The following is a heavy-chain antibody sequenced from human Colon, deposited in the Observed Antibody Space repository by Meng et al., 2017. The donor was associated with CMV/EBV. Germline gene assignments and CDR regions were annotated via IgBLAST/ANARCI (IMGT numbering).Heavy chain of an antibody. CDR2: ISSSGSTM. Sequence: GESLKISCAVSGFTVSSNSMTWVRQAPGKGLEWVAYISSSGSTMYYADSVKGRFTISRDNAKNSLYLQMNSLRAEDTAIYFCAREGDYYDSDGYSYYFDYWGQGTLVTVSS. J-gene: IGHJ4*02. CDR3: AREGDYYDSDGYSYYFDY. V-gene: IGHV3-48*04. CDR1: GFTVSSNS. D-gene: IGHD3-22*01.